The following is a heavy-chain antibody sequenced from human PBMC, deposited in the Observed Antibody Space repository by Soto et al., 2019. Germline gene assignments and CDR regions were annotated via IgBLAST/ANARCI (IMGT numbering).Heavy chain of an antibody. V-gene: IGHV4-59*01. J-gene: IGHJ6*02. CDR1: GGSISSYY. CDR2: IYYSGST. D-gene: IGHD3-3*01. Sequence: SETLSLTCTVSGGSISSYYWSWIRQPPGKGLEWIGYIYYSGSTNHNPSLKSRVTISVDTSKNQFSLKLSSVTAADTAVYYCARGAGFWSGYSPPYYYYGMDVWGQGTTVTVSS. CDR3: ARGAGFWSGYSPPYYYYGMDV.